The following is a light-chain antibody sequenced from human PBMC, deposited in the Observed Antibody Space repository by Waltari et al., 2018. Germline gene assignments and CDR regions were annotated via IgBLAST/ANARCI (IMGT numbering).Light chain of an antibody. CDR1: SSDVGGYNY. J-gene: IGLJ2*01. Sequence: QSALTQPRSVSGSPGQSVTISCTGTSSDVGGYNYVSWYQQPPGKAPKLMIADVSKRPSGVPDRFSGSKSGNTASLTISGLQAEDEADYYCCSYAGSYTYVVFGGGTKLTVL. CDR2: DVS. V-gene: IGLV2-11*01. CDR3: CSYAGSYTYVV.